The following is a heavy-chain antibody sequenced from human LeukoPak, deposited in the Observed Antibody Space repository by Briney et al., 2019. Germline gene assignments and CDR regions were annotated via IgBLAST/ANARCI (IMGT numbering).Heavy chain of an antibody. CDR1: GFTFDDYG. J-gene: IGHJ6*03. V-gene: IGHV3-20*04. D-gene: IGHD3-10*01. CDR2: INWNGGST. Sequence: GGSLRLSCAASGFTFDDYGMSWVRQAPGKGLEWVSGINWNGGSTGYADSVKGRFTISRDNAKNSLYLQMNSLRAADTALYYCARVRYGSGSYYNYYYYYMDVWGKGTTVTVSS. CDR3: ARVRYGSGSYYNYYYYYMDV.